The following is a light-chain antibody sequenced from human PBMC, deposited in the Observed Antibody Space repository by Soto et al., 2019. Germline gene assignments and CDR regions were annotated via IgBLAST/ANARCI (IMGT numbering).Light chain of an antibody. CDR1: SSDVGGYNY. Sequence: QSALTQPASVSGSPGQSITISCTGTSSDVGGYNYVSWYQQHPGKAPKLMIYDVSNRPSGVSNRFSGSKSGNTASLTISGLQADDEADYYCSEYTSSSTLYVFGTGTKVTVL. CDR2: DVS. CDR3: SEYTSSSTLYV. J-gene: IGLJ1*01. V-gene: IGLV2-14*01.